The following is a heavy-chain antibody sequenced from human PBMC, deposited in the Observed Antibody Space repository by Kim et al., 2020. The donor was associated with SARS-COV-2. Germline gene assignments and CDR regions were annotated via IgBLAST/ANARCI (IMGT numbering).Heavy chain of an antibody. Sequence: GGSLRLSCAASGFTFSSYAMHWVRQAPGKGLEWVAVISYDGSNKYYADSVKGRFTISRDNSKNTLYLQMNSLRAEDTAVYYCARTWRHSSGWYRGYFDYWGQGTLVTVSS. D-gene: IGHD6-19*01. CDR3: ARTWRHSSGWYRGYFDY. J-gene: IGHJ4*02. V-gene: IGHV3-30*04. CDR1: GFTFSSYA. CDR2: ISYDGSNK.